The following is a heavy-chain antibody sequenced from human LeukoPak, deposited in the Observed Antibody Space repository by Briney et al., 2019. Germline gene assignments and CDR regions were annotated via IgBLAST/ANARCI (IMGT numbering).Heavy chain of an antibody. CDR1: GYTLTELS. Sequence: ASVKVSCKVSGYTLTELSMHWVRQAPGKGLEWMGGFDPEDGETIYAQKFQGRVTMTEDTSTDTAYMELSSLRSEDTAVYYCAYSSATMVRGVPSLDYWGQGTLVTVSS. D-gene: IGHD3-10*01. CDR2: FDPEDGET. V-gene: IGHV1-24*01. CDR3: AYSSATMVRGVPSLDY. J-gene: IGHJ4*02.